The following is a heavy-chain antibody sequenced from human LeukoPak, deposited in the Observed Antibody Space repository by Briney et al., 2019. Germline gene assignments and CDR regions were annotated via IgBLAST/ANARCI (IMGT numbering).Heavy chain of an antibody. D-gene: IGHD4-23*01. V-gene: IGHV3-23*01. CDR1: GFTFSSYA. CDR3: AKFPDYGGNSPPGY. J-gene: IGHJ4*02. CDR2: ISGSGGST. Sequence: GGSLRPSCAASGFTFSSYAMSWVRQAPGKGLEWVSAISGSGGSTYYADSVKGRFTISRDNSKNTLYLQMNSLRAEDTAVYYCAKFPDYGGNSPPGYWGQGTLATVSS.